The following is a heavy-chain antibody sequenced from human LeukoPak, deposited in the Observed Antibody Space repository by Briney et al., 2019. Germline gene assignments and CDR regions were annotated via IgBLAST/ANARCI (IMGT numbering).Heavy chain of an antibody. D-gene: IGHD6-19*01. CDR3: ARRGSVNIAVAGNWFDP. V-gene: IGHV5-51*01. CDR2: IYPGDSDT. Sequence: GESLKISCKGSGYSFTSYWIGWVRQMPGKGLEWMGIIYPGDSDTRYSPSFQGQVTISADKSISTAYLQWSSLKASDTAMYYCARRGSVNIAVAGNWFDPWGQGTLVTVSS. J-gene: IGHJ5*02. CDR1: GYSFTSYW.